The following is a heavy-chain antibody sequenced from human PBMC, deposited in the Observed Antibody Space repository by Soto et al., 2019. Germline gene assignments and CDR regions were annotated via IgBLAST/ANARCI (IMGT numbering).Heavy chain of an antibody. J-gene: IGHJ6*02. D-gene: IGHD3-22*01. Sequence: EVQLVESGGGLVQPGESLRLSCAASGFTFSNYWMSWARQAPGKGLEWVANIKDGGSEKYYVDSVKGRFTISRDNAKNLLYLQMNSLRAEDTAVYYCATYDSRGYYPYYHYYGMDVWGQGTTVTVSS. CDR1: GFTFSNYW. CDR3: ATYDSRGYYPYYHYYGMDV. V-gene: IGHV3-7*01. CDR2: IKDGGSEK.